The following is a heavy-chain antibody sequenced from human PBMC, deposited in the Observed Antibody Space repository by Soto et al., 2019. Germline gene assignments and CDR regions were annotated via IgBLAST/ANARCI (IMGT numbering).Heavy chain of an antibody. D-gene: IGHD3-10*01. J-gene: IGHJ4*02. CDR3: ARVSPTYYFSY. CDR1: GGSFSGYY. V-gene: IGHV4-34*01. CDR2: INHSGST. Sequence: SETLSLTCAVYGGSFSGYYWSWIRQPPGKGLEWIGEINHSGSTNYNPSLKSRVTISVDTSKNQFSLKLSSVTAADTAVYYCARVSPTYYFSYCGQGALVTVSS.